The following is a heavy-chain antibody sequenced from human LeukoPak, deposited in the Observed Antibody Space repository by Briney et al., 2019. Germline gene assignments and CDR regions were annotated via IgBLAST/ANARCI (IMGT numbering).Heavy chain of an antibody. CDR3: ARRNYYYGMDV. CDR2: IYYSGST. CDR1: GGSISSSSYY. Sequence: SSETLSLTCTVSGGSISSSSYYWGWIRQPPGQGLEWIGSIYYSGSTYYNPSLKSRVTISVDTSKNQFSLKLSSVTAADTAVYYCARRNYYYGMDVWGQGTTVTVSS. J-gene: IGHJ6*02. V-gene: IGHV4-39*01.